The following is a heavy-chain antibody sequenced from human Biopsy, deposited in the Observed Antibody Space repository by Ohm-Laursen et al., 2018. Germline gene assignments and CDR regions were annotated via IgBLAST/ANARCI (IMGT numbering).Heavy chain of an antibody. CDR1: GYTFTTYG. Sequence: ASVKVSCKASGYTFTTYGITWVRQAPGQGFEWMGWISGFTANTNYAQKFQGRVTMTADTSTSTAYMGLSGLTSDDTATYYCGRAVRNQLLTDPWGQGTLVTVTS. D-gene: IGHD1-7*01. J-gene: IGHJ5*02. CDR3: GRAVRNQLLTDP. CDR2: ISGFTANT. V-gene: IGHV1-18*01.